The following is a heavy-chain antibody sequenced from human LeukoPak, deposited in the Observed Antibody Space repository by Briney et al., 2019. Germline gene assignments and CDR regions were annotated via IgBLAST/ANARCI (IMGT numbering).Heavy chain of an antibody. D-gene: IGHD2/OR15-2a*01. CDR1: GYTFTSYA. V-gene: IGHV7-4-1*02. Sequence: ASVKVSCKASGYTFTSYAMNWVRQAPGQGLEWMGWINTNTGNRTYAQGFTGRFVFSLDTSVSTAYLQISSLKAEDTAVYYCARADLPYLPPVYGMDVWGQGTTVTVSS. J-gene: IGHJ6*02. CDR2: INTNTGNR. CDR3: ARADLPYLPPVYGMDV.